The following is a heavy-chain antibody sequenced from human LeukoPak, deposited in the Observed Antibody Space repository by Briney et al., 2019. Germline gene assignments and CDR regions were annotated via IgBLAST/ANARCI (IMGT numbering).Heavy chain of an antibody. CDR3: ARVPSGPAAMDFDY. Sequence: ASVKVSCKASGYTFTGYYMHWVRQAPGQGLEWMGWINPNSGGTNYAQKFQGRVTMTRDTSISTAYMELSRLRSDDTAVHYCARVPSGPAAMDFDYWGQGTLVIVSS. J-gene: IGHJ4*02. CDR2: INPNSGGT. V-gene: IGHV1-2*02. CDR1: GYTFTGYY. D-gene: IGHD2-2*01.